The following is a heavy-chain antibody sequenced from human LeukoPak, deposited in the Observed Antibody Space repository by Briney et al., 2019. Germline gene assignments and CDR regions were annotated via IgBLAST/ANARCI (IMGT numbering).Heavy chain of an antibody. CDR1: GFTVNSNY. D-gene: IGHD2-21*01. V-gene: IGHV3-53*04. J-gene: IGHJ5*02. CDR2: IYGGGST. CDR3: ARDLRSCSGGECYEYKWFDP. Sequence: GGSLRLSCGASGFTVNSNYMAWVRQAPGKGLEWVAFIYGGGSTHYSESVRGRFTISRHNSNNTLYLQMGSLRPEDTGVYYCARDLRSCSGGECYEYKWFDPWGQGTLVTVSS.